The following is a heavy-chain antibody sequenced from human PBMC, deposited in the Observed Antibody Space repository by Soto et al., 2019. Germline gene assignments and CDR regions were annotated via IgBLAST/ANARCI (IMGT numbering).Heavy chain of an antibody. V-gene: IGHV4-39*01. D-gene: IGHD3-3*01. CDR3: ASSPRTAITIFGGNWVHFDY. J-gene: IGHJ4*02. Sequence: QLQLQESGPGLVKPSETLSLTCTVSGGSISSSSYYWGWIRQPPGKGLEWIGSIYYSGSTYYNPSLKSRVTISVDTSKNKFSLKLSSVTAADTAVYYCASSPRTAITIFGGNWVHFDYWGQGTLVTVSS. CDR1: GGSISSSSYY. CDR2: IYYSGST.